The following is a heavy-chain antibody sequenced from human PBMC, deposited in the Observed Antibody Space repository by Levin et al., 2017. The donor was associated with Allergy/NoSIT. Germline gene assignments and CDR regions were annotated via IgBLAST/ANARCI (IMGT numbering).Heavy chain of an antibody. V-gene: IGHV4-34*01. Sequence: SETLSLTCAFSGGPSSGQYWSWSRQTPGKGLEWIGEINYGGSTNYNPSLKSRVTISVDRSKNQFSLRLSSVTAADTAVYYCARALCSGGSCYGTKRPSRLDYWGQGSLVTVSS. D-gene: IGHD2-15*01. CDR3: ARALCSGGSCYGTKRPSRLDY. CDR2: INYGGST. CDR1: GGPSSGQY. J-gene: IGHJ4*02.